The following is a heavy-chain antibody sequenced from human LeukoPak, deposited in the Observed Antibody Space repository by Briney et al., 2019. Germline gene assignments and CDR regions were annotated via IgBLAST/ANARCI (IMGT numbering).Heavy chain of an antibody. CDR2: IFYSGRP. D-gene: IGHD2-21*01. Sequence: SETLSLTCSVSGDSISSSSHYWGWLRQPPGKGLEWIGSIFYSGRPYYTPSLKSRVTMSLDTSKNQFSLRLTSVTAADTAVYYCARQIAVVEPTDPNWFDSWGQGTLVTVSS. CDR1: GDSISSSSHY. V-gene: IGHV4-39*07. J-gene: IGHJ5*01. CDR3: ARQIAVVEPTDPNWFDS.